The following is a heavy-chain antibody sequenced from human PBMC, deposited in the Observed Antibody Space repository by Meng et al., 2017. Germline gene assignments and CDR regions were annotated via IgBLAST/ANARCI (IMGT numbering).Heavy chain of an antibody. J-gene: IGHJ4*02. CDR2: AYYRSKWYH. V-gene: IGHV6-1*01. CDR3: ARGSYSFDS. CDR1: GDSVSSNSAA. D-gene: IGHD1-26*01. Sequence: QLQQQGPGLGNPSPTLSLTCALSGDSVSSNSAAWNSIRQSPSRGLEWLGRAYYRSKWYHDYAESVKSRISIDPDTSKNQFSLQLRSVTPEDSAVYYCARGSYSFDSWGQRTLVTVSS.